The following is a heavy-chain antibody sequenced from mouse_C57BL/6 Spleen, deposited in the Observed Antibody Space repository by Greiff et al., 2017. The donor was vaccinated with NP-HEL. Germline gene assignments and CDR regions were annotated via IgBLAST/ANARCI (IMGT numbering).Heavy chain of an antibody. Sequence: EVKLVESGGGLVKPGGSLKLSCAASGFTFSDYGMHWVRQAPEKGLEWVAYISSGSSTIYYADTVKGRFTISRDNAKNTLFLQMTSLMSEDTAMYYCATDSAYYFDYWGQGTTLTVSS. D-gene: IGHD2-4*01. V-gene: IGHV5-17*01. CDR3: ATDSAYYFDY. CDR2: ISSGSSTI. J-gene: IGHJ2*01. CDR1: GFTFSDYG.